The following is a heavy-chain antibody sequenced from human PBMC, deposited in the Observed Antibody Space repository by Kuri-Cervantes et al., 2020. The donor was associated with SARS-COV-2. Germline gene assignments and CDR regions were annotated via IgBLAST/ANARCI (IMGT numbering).Heavy chain of an antibody. CDR3: ARDPSGGSGSYYNGNWFDP. J-gene: IGHJ5*02. Sequence: ESLKISCAVYGGSFSGYYWSWIRQPPGKGLEWIGEINHSGSTNYNPSLKSRVTISVDTSKNQFSLKLSSVTAADTAVYYCARDPSGGSGSYYNGNWFDPWGQGTLVTVSS. CDR1: GGSFSGYY. D-gene: IGHD3-10*01. V-gene: IGHV4-34*01. CDR2: INHSGST.